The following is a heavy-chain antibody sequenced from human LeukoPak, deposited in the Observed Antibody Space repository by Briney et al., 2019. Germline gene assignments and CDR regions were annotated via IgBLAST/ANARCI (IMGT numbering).Heavy chain of an antibody. Sequence: ASVKVSCKTSGYTFTNYYIDWVRQAPGQGFEWMGWINPSSGSTNYAQKFQGRVTMTRDTSISTAYMDLNRLTSDDTAIYYCARALSGDLVDYWGQGSLVTVSS. CDR2: INPSSGST. J-gene: IGHJ4*02. D-gene: IGHD1-26*01. CDR1: GYTFTNYY. CDR3: ARALSGDLVDY. V-gene: IGHV1-2*02.